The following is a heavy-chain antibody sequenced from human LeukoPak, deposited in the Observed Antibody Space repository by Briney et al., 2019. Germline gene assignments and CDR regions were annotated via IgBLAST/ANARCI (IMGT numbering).Heavy chain of an antibody. CDR1: GGSISSYY. Sequence: SETLSLTCTVSGGSISSYYWSWIRQPLGKGLEWIGYIYYSGSTNYNPSLKSRVTISVDTSKNQFSLKLSSVTAADTAVYYCARLNDILTGYSMEFDPWGQGTLVTVSS. CDR2: IYYSGST. J-gene: IGHJ5*02. D-gene: IGHD3-9*01. V-gene: IGHV4-59*08. CDR3: ARLNDILTGYSMEFDP.